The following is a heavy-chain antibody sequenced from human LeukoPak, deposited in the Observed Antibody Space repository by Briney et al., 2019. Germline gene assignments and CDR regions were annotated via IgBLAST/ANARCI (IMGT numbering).Heavy chain of an antibody. J-gene: IGHJ6*03. CDR2: VNWNGGST. CDR1: GFAFDDYG. V-gene: IGHV3-20*04. Sequence: GGSLRLSCAASGFAFDDYGMTWVRQAPGKGLEWVSGVNWNGGSTGYADSVKGRFTISRDNAKNSLYLQMNSLRAEDTALYYCARAPGVRYYYYMDVWGKGTTVTVS. D-gene: IGHD2-8*01. CDR3: ARAPGVRYYYYMDV.